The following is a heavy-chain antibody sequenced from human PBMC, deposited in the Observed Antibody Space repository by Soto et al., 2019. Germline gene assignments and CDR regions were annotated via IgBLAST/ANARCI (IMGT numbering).Heavy chain of an antibody. J-gene: IGHJ4*02. D-gene: IGHD6-25*01. V-gene: IGHV3-33*01. Sequence: PGGSLRLSCAASGFTFSSFGMHWVRQAPGKGLEWVALIWYDGSNKYYADSVKGRFTISRDNSKNTLYLQMDSLRAEDTAMYYCARVDYSSTAATGFGYWGQGALVTVSS. CDR2: IWYDGSNK. CDR3: ARVDYSSTAATGFGY. CDR1: GFTFSSFG.